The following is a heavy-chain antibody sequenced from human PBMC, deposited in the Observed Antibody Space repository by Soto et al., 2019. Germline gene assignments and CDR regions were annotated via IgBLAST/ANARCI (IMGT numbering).Heavy chain of an antibody. Sequence: QVQLVQSGAELKKPGSSVKVSCQASGGTFSNYAISWVRQAPGQGLEWMGKIIPIFGTTNYAQNFRDRVTITADEYTTTAYMELSSRRSDDTALYYCARELPPAPGSFREDALDIWGQGTMITVSS. V-gene: IGHV1-69*15. D-gene: IGHD2-2*01. J-gene: IGHJ3*02. CDR1: GGTFSNYA. CDR3: ARELPPAPGSFREDALDI. CDR2: IIPIFGTT.